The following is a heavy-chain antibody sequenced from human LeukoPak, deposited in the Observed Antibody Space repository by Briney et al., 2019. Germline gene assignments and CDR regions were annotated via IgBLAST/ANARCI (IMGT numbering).Heavy chain of an antibody. D-gene: IGHD1-26*01. CDR2: INQDGSEK. V-gene: IGHV3-7*01. J-gene: IGHJ4*02. Sequence: GGSLRLSCAASGFTLSYYWMTWVRQAPGKGLEWVANINQDGSEKYYVDSVKGRFTISRDNAKNSLYLQMNSLRAEDTAVYYCARDLVDSGSPSPPGFWGQGTLVTVSS. CDR1: GFTLSYYW. CDR3: ARDLVDSGSPSPPGF.